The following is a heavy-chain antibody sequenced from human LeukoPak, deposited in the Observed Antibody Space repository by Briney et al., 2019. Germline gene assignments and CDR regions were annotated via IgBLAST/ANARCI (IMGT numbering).Heavy chain of an antibody. J-gene: IGHJ4*02. D-gene: IGHD2-8*01. Sequence: PGGSLRLSCAASGFTFSSYGMHWVRQAPGKGLEWVAFIRYDGSNKYYADSVKGRFTISRDNSKNTLYLQMNSLRAEDTAVYYCAKDEGIVLMVYALSIDYWGQGTLVTASS. CDR1: GFTFSSYG. CDR3: AKDEGIVLMVYALSIDY. CDR2: IRYDGSNK. V-gene: IGHV3-30*02.